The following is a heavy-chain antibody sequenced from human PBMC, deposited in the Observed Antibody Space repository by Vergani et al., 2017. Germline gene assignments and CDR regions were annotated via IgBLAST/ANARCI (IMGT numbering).Heavy chain of an antibody. Sequence: QVQLQESGPGLVKPSETLSLTCAVSGYSISSGYYWGWIRQPPGKGLEWIGSIYHSGSTYYNPSLKSRVTISVDTSKNQFSLKLSSVTAADTAVYYCASPGIVGASAFDYWGQGTLVTVSS. CDR2: IYHSGST. J-gene: IGHJ4*02. CDR1: GYSISSGYY. V-gene: IGHV4-38-2*01. CDR3: ASPGIVGASAFDY. D-gene: IGHD1-26*01.